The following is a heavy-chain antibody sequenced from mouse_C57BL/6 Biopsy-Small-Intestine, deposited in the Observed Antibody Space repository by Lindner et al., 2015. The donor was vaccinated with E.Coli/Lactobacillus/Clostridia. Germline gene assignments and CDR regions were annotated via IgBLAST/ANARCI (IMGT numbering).Heavy chain of an antibody. J-gene: IGHJ3*01. V-gene: IGHV1S61*01. D-gene: IGHD2-12*01. CDR3: ARPYSVSFSSRLDP. CDR2: INPSGGTT. Sequence: SVKVSCKASGYTFLDHYIHWLRQAPGQGLEWLGSINPSGGTTGIVKNFQDRLPLTSDSSTTTVYMELRRLTSEDTAVYYCARPYSVSFSSRLDPWGQGTLVTVS. CDR1: GYTFLDHY.